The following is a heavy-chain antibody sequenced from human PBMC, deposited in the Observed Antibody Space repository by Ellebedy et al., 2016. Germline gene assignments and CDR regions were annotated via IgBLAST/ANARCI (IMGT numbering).Heavy chain of an antibody. D-gene: IGHD3-10*02. CDR2: INSDGSST. V-gene: IGHV3-74*01. CDR3: ARGVRGSSNFDP. J-gene: IGHJ5*02. Sequence: GESLKISXAASGFTFSSYWMHWVRQAPGKGLVWVSRINSDGSSTSYADSVKGRFTISRDNAKNTLYLQMNSLRAEDTAVYYCARGVRGSSNFDPWGQGTLVTVSS. CDR1: GFTFSSYW.